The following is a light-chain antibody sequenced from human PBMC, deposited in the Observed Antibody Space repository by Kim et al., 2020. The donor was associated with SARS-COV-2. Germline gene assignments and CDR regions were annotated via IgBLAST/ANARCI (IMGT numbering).Light chain of an antibody. CDR2: NSR. J-gene: IGLJ2*01. Sequence: QAVVTQPPSVSGAPGQRVTISCTGSSSNIGAGYDVHWYQQFPGTAPKLLVYNSRNRPSGVPDRFSGSKSGTSASLAITGLQAEDEADYYCQSYDSSLSVHVVFGGGTKVTVL. CDR3: QSYDSSLSVHVV. CDR1: SSNIGAGYD. V-gene: IGLV1-40*01.